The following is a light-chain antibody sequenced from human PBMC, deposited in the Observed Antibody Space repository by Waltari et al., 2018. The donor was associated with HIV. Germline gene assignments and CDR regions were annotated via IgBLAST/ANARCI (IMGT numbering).Light chain of an antibody. CDR3: ATWDDILNGPV. V-gene: IGLV1-36*01. CDR1: YSNIANHP. CDR2: YND. Sequence: QSVLTQPPSVSEAPRQRVTISCAGTYSNIANHPENWYQQVPGKTPRLLRYYNDLLSSGVSDRFSGSKSGTSASLAISVLQSEDEADYYCATWDDILNGPVFGGGTKLTVL. J-gene: IGLJ2*01.